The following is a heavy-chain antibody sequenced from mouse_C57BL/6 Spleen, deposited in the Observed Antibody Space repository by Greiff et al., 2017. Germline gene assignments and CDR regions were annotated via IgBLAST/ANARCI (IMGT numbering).Heavy chain of an antibody. D-gene: IGHD1-1*01. CDR2: IAPSDSYT. Sequence: QVQLQQPGAELVKPGASVKLSCKASGYTFTSYWMQWVKQRPGQGLEWIGEIAPSDSYTNYNQKFKGKATLTVDTSSSTAYMQLSSLTSEDSAVYYCARRVTTVVATSDYWGQGTTLTVSS. V-gene: IGHV1-50*01. J-gene: IGHJ2*01. CDR3: ARRVTTVVATSDY. CDR1: GYTFTSYW.